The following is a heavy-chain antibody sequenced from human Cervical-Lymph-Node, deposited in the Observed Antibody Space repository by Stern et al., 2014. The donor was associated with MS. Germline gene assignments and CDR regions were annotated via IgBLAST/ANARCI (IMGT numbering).Heavy chain of an antibody. Sequence: EVQLVESGGGLVKPRGPLRLSCAASGLTFSSYSMNLLRQASGKGLEWVSSSSSSSSYIYYADSVKGRFTISRDNAKNSLYLQMNSLRAEDTAVYYCVRDPITMVRGVIYWGQGTLVTVSS. D-gene: IGHD3-10*01. CDR2: SSSSSSYI. CDR1: GLTFSSYS. V-gene: IGHV3-21*01. J-gene: IGHJ4*02. CDR3: VRDPITMVRGVIY.